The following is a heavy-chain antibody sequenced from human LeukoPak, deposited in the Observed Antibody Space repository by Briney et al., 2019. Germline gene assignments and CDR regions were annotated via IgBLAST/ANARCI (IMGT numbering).Heavy chain of an antibody. J-gene: IGHJ5*02. V-gene: IGHV4-30-2*01. Sequence: SETLSLTCTVSGGSISSGGYSWSWIRQPPGKGLEWIGYTSHTGSTYYNPSFKSRVTISVDRSKNQFSLKLNSVTAADTAVYYCARDLLGEFDPWGQGTLVTVSS. CDR1: GGSISSGGYS. CDR3: ARDLLGEFDP. D-gene: IGHD1-26*01. CDR2: TSHTGST.